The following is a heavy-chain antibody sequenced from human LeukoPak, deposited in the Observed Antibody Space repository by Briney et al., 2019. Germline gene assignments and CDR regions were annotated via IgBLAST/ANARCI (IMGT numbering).Heavy chain of an antibody. V-gene: IGHV3-30*02. CDR2: IRYDGSNK. D-gene: IGHD4-17*01. Sequence: GGSLRLSCAASGFTFSSYGMHWVRQAPDKGLEWVAFIRYDGSNKYYADSVKGRFTISRDNSKNTLYLQMNSLRAEDTAVYYCAKDTVLNDAFDIWGQGTMVTVSS. CDR3: AKDTVLNDAFDI. J-gene: IGHJ3*02. CDR1: GFTFSSYG.